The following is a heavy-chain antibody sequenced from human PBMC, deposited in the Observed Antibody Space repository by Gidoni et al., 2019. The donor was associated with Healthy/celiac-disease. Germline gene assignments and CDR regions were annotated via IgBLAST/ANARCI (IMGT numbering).Heavy chain of an antibody. CDR1: GGPISSYY. J-gene: IGHJ4*02. Sequence: QVQLQESGPGLVKPSETLSLTCTVPGGPISSYYWSWIRQPPGKGLEWIGYIYYSGSTTYNPSLKSRVTISVDTSKNQFSLKLSSVTAADTAVYYCARGGVYCSGGSCPDYWGQGTLVTVSS. D-gene: IGHD2-15*01. CDR3: ARGGVYCSGGSCPDY. V-gene: IGHV4-59*01. CDR2: IYYSGST.